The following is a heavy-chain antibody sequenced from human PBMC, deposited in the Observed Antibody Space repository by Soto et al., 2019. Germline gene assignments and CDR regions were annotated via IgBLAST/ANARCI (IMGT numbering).Heavy chain of an antibody. CDR2: INHSGST. CDR1: GGSFSGYY. V-gene: IGHV4-34*01. D-gene: IGHD3-3*01. Sequence: SETLSLTCAVYGGSFSGYYWSWIRQPPGKGLEWIGEINHSGSTNYNPSLKSRVTISVDTSKNQFSLKLSSATAADTAVYYCARGRGDFWSGYYMDYYYGMDVWGQGTTVTVSS. J-gene: IGHJ6*02. CDR3: ARGRGDFWSGYYMDYYYGMDV.